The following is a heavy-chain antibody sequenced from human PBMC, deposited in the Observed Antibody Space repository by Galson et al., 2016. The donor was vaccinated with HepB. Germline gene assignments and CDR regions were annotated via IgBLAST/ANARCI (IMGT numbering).Heavy chain of an antibody. J-gene: IGHJ6*02. Sequence: SETLSLTCTVSGGSISSYYWSWIRQPPGKGLEWIGYIYYSGSTNYNPSLKSRVTISVDTSKNQFSLKLGSVTAADTAVYYCARDGHSSRWLMGAGYGMDVWGQGTTVTVSS. D-gene: IGHD6-13*01. CDR2: IYYSGST. V-gene: IGHV4-59*01. CDR3: ARDGHSSRWLMGAGYGMDV. CDR1: GGSISSYY.